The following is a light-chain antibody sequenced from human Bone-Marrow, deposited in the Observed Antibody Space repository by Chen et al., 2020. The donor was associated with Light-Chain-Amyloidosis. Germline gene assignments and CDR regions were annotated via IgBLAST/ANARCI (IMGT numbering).Light chain of an antibody. CDR1: QSVSSSY. CDR3: QQYGSSPGT. J-gene: IGKJ1*01. CDR2: GAA. Sequence: EIVLTQSPGTLSLSPGERATLSCRASQSVSSSYLAWYQQKPGQAPRLLIYGAASRATGIPDRFRGSGSGTDFTHTISRLEPEDFAVYYCQQYGSSPGTFGQGTKVEI. V-gene: IGKV3-20*01.